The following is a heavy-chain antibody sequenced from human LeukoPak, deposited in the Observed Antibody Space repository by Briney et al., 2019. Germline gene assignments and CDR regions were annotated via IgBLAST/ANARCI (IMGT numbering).Heavy chain of an antibody. Sequence: GKSLRLSCAASGFTFSNAWMSWVRQVPGKGLEWVGRIKRKTDGGTIDYGAAVKGRFTVSRDDSKNTLYLQMDSLKSEDTAVYYCTTYDYGDYYFFYGMDVWGQGTTVTVSS. CDR2: IKRKTDGGTI. V-gene: IGHV3-15*01. D-gene: IGHD4-17*01. CDR3: TTYDYGDYYFFYGMDV. J-gene: IGHJ6*02. CDR1: GFTFSNAW.